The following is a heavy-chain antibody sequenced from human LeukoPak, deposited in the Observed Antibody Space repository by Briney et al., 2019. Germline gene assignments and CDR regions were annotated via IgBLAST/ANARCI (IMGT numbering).Heavy chain of an antibody. V-gene: IGHV3-23*01. CDR1: GFTLSSYA. J-gene: IGHJ4*02. CDR2: ISVSGNT. Sequence: GGSLRLSCAASGFTLSSYAMSWVRQAPGKGLEWVSAISVSGNTYHADSVKGRFTISRDSPKNTLYLQMNRLRAEDAAVYYCAKAPVTTCSGAYCYPFDYWGQGTLVTVSS. D-gene: IGHD2-21*01. CDR3: AKAPVTTCSGAYCYPFDY.